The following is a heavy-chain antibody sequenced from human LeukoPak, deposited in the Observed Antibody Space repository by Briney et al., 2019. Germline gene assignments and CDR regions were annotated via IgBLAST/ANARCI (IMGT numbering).Heavy chain of an antibody. V-gene: IGHV3-66*02. CDR2: IYSGGST. CDR3: ARDDTGTTVDY. J-gene: IGHJ4*02. CDR1: RFTVSSNY. Sequence: GGSLRLSCAASRFTVSSNYMSWVRQAPGKGLEWVSVIYSGGSTYYADSVKGRFTISRDNSKNTLYLQMNSLRAGDTAVYYCARDDTGTTVDYWGQGTLVTVSS. D-gene: IGHD1-1*01.